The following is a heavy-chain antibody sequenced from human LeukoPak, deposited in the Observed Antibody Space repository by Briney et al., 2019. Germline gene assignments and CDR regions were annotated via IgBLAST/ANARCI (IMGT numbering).Heavy chain of an antibody. CDR3: AREGVDYDFWSGYYRYYMDV. J-gene: IGHJ6*03. V-gene: IGHV3-48*01. CDR1: GFTFSSYA. CDR2: ISSSSSTI. Sequence: GGSLRLSCAASGFTFSSYAMSWVRQAPGKGLEWVSYISSSSSTIYYADSVKGRFTISRDNAKNSLYLQMNSLRAEDTAVYYCAREGVDYDFWSGYYRYYMDVWGKGTTVTVSS. D-gene: IGHD3-3*01.